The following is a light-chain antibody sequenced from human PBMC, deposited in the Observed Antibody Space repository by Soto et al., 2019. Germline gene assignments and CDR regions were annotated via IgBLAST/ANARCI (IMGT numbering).Light chain of an antibody. CDR1: QSISSY. CDR2: AAS. J-gene: IGKJ2*01. Sequence: DIQMTQSPSSLSASVGDRVTITCRASQSISSYLNWYQQKPGKAPKLLIYAASSLQSGVPSRFSGSASGTDFTLTIISLQPEDVETYYCQQGYSTPYTFGQGTKLEIK. CDR3: QQGYSTPYT. V-gene: IGKV1-39*01.